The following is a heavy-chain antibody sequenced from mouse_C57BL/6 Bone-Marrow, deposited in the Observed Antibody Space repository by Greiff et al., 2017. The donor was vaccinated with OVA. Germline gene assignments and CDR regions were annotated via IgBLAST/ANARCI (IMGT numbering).Heavy chain of an antibody. CDR1: GFTFSSYG. Sequence: EVMLVESGGDLVKPGGSLKLSCAASGFTFSSYGMSWVRQTPDKRLAWVATISSGGSYTYYPDSVKGRFTISRDNAKNTLYLQMSSLKSEDTAMYYCARHRGRWLPLDYWGQGTTLTVSS. V-gene: IGHV5-6*01. CDR3: ARHRGRWLPLDY. J-gene: IGHJ2*01. D-gene: IGHD2-3*01. CDR2: ISSGGSYT.